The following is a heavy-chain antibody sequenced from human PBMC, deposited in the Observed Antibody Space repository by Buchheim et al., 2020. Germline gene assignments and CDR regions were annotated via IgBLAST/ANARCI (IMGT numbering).Heavy chain of an antibody. V-gene: IGHV3-7*01. J-gene: IGHJ6*02. CDR3: ARDWSGSGPSIDV. D-gene: IGHD3-10*01. CDR2: INLDGIEK. Sequence: EVQLVESGGGLVQTGGSLRLSCVASGFTFRSHWMSWVRQAPGKGLEWVANINLDGIEKYYLDSVKGRFTISRENAKNLLYLQMNSLGAEDTAVYYCARDWSGSGPSIDVWGQGTT. CDR1: GFTFRSHW.